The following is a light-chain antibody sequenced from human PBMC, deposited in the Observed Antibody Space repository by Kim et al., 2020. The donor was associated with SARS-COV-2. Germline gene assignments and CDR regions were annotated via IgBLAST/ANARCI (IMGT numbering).Light chain of an antibody. CDR3: QLWDDDSDHWV. V-gene: IGLV3-21*04. J-gene: IGLJ3*02. Sequence: SYELTQPPSVSVAPGQTARLTCGGNNIGTKSVHWYQQKPGQAPVVVIFYDSDRPSGIPERISGSNSGDTATLTINRVEAGVEADYYCQLWDDDSDHWVFGGGTQLTVL. CDR2: YDS. CDR1: NIGTKS.